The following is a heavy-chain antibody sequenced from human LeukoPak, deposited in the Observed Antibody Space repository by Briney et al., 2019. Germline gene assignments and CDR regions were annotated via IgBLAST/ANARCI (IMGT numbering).Heavy chain of an antibody. D-gene: IGHD5-24*01. V-gene: IGHV3-66*01. J-gene: IGHJ4*02. CDR2: IYSGGTT. CDR3: ARDWGSLATGFYFDY. Sequence: PGGSLRLSCAASGFTVSSNYMSWVRQAPGKGLEWVSVIYSGGTTYYADSVKGRFTISRDNSKNTLYLDMNTLRAEDTAVYYCARDWGSLATGFYFDYWGQGILVTVSS. CDR1: GFTVSSNY.